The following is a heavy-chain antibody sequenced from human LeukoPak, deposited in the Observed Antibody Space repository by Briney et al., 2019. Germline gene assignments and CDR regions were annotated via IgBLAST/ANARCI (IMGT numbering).Heavy chain of an antibody. D-gene: IGHD6-13*01. CDR3: ARSGAIAAAGTMY. CDR2: IKQDGREK. J-gene: IGHJ4*02. Sequence: GGSLRLSCAASGFTFSSYCMSWVRQAAGKGLEWVANIKQDGREKYHVDSVKGRFTISRDNPKNSLYLQMNSLRAEDPAVYYCARSGAIAAAGTMYWGQGTLVTVSS. V-gene: IGHV3-7*01. CDR1: GFTFSSYC.